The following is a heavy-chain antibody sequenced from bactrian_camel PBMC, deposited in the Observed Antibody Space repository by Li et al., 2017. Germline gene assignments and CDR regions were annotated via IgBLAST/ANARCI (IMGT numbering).Heavy chain of an antibody. J-gene: IGHJ4*01. CDR3: VSPAYCSGGYCLSSYKY. CDR2: INTGGETT. V-gene: IGHV3S1*01. Sequence: HVQLVESGGGLVQPGGSLRLSCAASGFTFSTYWMYWVRQAPGKGLEWVSTINTGGETTYYADSVKGRFTTSRDNAKNTVYLQMNSLKPEDTAVYYCVSPAYCSGGYCLSSYKYWGQGTQVTVS. CDR1: GFTFSTYW. D-gene: IGHD2*01.